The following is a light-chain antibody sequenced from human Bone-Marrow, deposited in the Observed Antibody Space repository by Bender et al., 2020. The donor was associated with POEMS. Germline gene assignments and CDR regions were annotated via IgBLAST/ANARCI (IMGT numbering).Light chain of an antibody. CDR1: SSDVGGYNY. CDR3: CSYAGRGTMI. J-gene: IGLJ2*01. Sequence: QSALTQPASVSGSPGQSITISCTGTSSDVGGYNYVSWYQQHPGKAPKLMIYDVSDRPSGVSNRFSASKSGNTASLTISGLRAEDEADYYCCSYAGRGTMIFGGGTRLTVL. V-gene: IGLV2-14*01. CDR2: DVS.